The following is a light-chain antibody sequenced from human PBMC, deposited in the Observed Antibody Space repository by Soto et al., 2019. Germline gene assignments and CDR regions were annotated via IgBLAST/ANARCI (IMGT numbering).Light chain of an antibody. J-gene: IGKJ4*01. CDR2: KAS. V-gene: IGKV1-5*03. CDR1: QSLSSW. Sequence: MTQSPATLSVFPGDIATLSCRASQSLSSWLAWYQQKPGKAPKLLIYKASSLESGVPSRFSGSGSGTEFTLAISSLQADDFATYYCQQYKSYSRTFGGGTKVDIK. CDR3: QQYKSYSRT.